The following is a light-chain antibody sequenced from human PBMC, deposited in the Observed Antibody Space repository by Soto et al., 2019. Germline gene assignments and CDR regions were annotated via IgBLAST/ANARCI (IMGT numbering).Light chain of an antibody. CDR1: SRDVGGQNY. J-gene: IGLJ2*01. CDR3: ASWDDNLNGPV. V-gene: IGLV2-8*01. CDR2: AVS. Sequence: QSALTQPPSASGSPGQSVAISCTGTSRDVGGQNYVSWYQQHPGKAPKLIIYAVSNRPSGVPDRFSGSKSGNTASLTISGLRAEDEADYYCASWDDNLNGPVFGRGTKLTVL.